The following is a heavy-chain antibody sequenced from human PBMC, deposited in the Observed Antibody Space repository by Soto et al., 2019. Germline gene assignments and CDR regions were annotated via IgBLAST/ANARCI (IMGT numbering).Heavy chain of an antibody. CDR1: GGSLSSSSHY. V-gene: IGHV4-39*01. CDR2: IYYSGST. CDR3: ARPLGYCTNGVCPPSHYYYGMDV. J-gene: IGHJ6*02. Sequence: PSENLSLTCTVSGGSLSSSSHYWGRIRQPPGKGLEWIGSIYYSGSTYYNPSLKSRVTISVDTSKNQFSLKLSSVTAADTAVYYCARPLGYCTNGVCPPSHYYYGMDVWGQGTTVT. D-gene: IGHD2-8*01.